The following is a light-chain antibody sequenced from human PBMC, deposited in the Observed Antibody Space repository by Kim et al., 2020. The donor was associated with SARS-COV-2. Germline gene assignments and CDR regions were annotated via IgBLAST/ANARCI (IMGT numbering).Light chain of an antibody. Sequence: PGQRATLSCRASQSISVSLAWYQQKPGQAPRLLIYDSSTRATGTPARFSGSGSGTDFTLTISSLEPEDFAVYFCQQHSNWPPSITFGGGTKVDIK. CDR2: DSS. V-gene: IGKV3-11*01. CDR1: QSISVS. J-gene: IGKJ4*01. CDR3: QQHSNWPPSIT.